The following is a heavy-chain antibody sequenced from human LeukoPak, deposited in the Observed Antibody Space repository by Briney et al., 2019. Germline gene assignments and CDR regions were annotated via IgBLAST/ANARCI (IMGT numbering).Heavy chain of an antibody. CDR3: ARYYGSGSPPFDY. V-gene: IGHV3-21*01. CDR1: GFTFNTYA. D-gene: IGHD3-10*01. CDR2: ISDSSSYI. J-gene: IGHJ4*02. Sequence: GGSLRLSCAASGFTFNTYAMNWVRQAPGKGLEWVSSISDSSSYIYYADSVKGRFTISRYNAKNSLYLQMNSLRAEDTAVYYCARYYGSGSPPFDYWGQGTLVTVSS.